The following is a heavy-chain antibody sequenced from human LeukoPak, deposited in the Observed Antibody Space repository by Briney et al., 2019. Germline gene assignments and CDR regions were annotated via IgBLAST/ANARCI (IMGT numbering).Heavy chain of an antibody. J-gene: IGHJ4*02. CDR1: GGTFSSYA. D-gene: IGHD4-23*01. CDR3: ARDTYGGNSVQFGY. V-gene: IGHV1-69*13. CDR2: IIPIFGTA. Sequence: GASVKVSCKASGGTFSSYAISWVRQAPGQGLEWMGGIIPIFGTANYAQKFQGRVTITADESTSTAYMELSSLRSEDTAVYYCARDTYGGNSVQFGYWGQGTLVTVSS.